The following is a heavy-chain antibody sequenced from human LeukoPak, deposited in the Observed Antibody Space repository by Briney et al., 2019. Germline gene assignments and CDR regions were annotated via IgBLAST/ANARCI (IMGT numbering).Heavy chain of an antibody. Sequence: WASVKVSCKASGGTFSSYAISWVRQAPGQGLEWMGGIIPIFGTANYAQKFQGRVTITADESTSTAYMELSSLRSEDTAVYYCARAWESIAGYYFDYWGQGTLVTVSS. CDR2: IIPIFGTA. J-gene: IGHJ4*02. D-gene: IGHD1-26*01. CDR3: ARAWESIAGYYFDY. V-gene: IGHV1-69*13. CDR1: GGTFSSYA.